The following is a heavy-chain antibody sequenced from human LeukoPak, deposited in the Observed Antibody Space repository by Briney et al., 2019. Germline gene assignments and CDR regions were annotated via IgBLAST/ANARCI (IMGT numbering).Heavy chain of an antibody. D-gene: IGHD3-22*01. J-gene: IGHJ4*02. CDR1: AYSFTTYW. CDR3: ARQAYYYDSSDYYVHYFDY. CDR2: IYPGDSDT. Sequence: GHSLPISCKGSAYSFTTYWIAWVRQMPGKGLEWMGIIYPGDSDTRYSPSFQGQVTISADKSINTAYLQWSSLKASDTAMYYCARQAYYYDSSDYYVHYFDYWGQGTLVAVSS. V-gene: IGHV5-51*01.